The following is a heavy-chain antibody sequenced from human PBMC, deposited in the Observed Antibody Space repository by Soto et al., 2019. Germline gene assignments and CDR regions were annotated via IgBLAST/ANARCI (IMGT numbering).Heavy chain of an antibody. D-gene: IGHD3-3*01. V-gene: IGHV3-33*01. CDR2: IWYDGSNK. CDR1: GFTFSSYG. Sequence: HPGGSLRLSCAASGFTFSSYGMHWVRQAPGKGLEWVAVIWYDGSNKYYADSVKGRFTISRDNSKNTLYLQMNSLRAEDTAVYYCARGGRGYYTNYGMDVWGQGTTVTVSS. J-gene: IGHJ6*02. CDR3: ARGGRGYYTNYGMDV.